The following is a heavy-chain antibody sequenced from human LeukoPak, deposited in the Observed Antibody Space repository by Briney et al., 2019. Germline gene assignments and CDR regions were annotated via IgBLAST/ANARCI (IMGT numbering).Heavy chain of an antibody. CDR1: GFIFSSYS. CDR3: ARAAADYYYYYMDV. CDR2: ISSSSRTT. V-gene: IGHV3-48*04. Sequence: GGSLRLSCAASGFIFSSYSMNWVRQGPGKGLEGVSYISSSSRTTYYADSVKGRFTISRDNAKNSLYLQMNSLRAEDTAVYFCARAAADYYYYYMDVWGKGTTVTVSS. D-gene: IGHD6-13*01. J-gene: IGHJ6*03.